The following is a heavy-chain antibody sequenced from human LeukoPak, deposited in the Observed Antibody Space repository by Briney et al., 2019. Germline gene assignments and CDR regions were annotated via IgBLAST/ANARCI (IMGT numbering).Heavy chain of an antibody. CDR1: GFSFSGYA. D-gene: IGHD5-24*01. V-gene: IGHV3-64*01. Sequence: GGSLRLSCASSGFSFSGYAMHWVRQAPGMGLEFVSSIDSVGGPIFYANSVVGRFTVSRDDSKNTLYLQMGNLRAEDMAVYYCARVGLGSSYDFWGQGTPLTVSS. CDR2: IDSVGGPI. CDR3: ARVGLGSSYDF. J-gene: IGHJ4*02.